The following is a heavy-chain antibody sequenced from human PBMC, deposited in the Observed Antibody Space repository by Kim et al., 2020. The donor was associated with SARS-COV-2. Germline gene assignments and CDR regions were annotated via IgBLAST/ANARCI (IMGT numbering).Heavy chain of an antibody. CDR3: SRSWRVSLVVFDY. Sequence: SETLSLTCAVYGGSFSSYYWYWVRQPPCKGLEWVGSIYHSGSTYYYSSLTSRSTITVDTSTNQYHLKLTPVTAADTAAYYYSRSWRVSLVVFDYWGQGNL. J-gene: IGHJ4*02. D-gene: IGHD1-20*01. CDR2: IYHSGST. CDR1: GGSFSSYY. V-gene: IGHV4-34*10.